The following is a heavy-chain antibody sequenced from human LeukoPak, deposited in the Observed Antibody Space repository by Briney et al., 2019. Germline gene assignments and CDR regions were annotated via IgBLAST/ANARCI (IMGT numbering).Heavy chain of an antibody. CDR3: TTVKGYSYGYARHYYMDV. V-gene: IGHV3-15*01. CDR2: IKSKTDGGTT. CDR1: GFTFSNAW. D-gene: IGHD5-18*01. Sequence: GSLRLSCAASGFTFSNAWMSWVRQAPGKGLEWVGRIKSKTDGGTTDYAAPVKGRFTISRDDSKNTLYLQMNSLKTEDTAVYYCTTVKGYSYGYARHYYMDVWGKGTTVTVSS. J-gene: IGHJ6*03.